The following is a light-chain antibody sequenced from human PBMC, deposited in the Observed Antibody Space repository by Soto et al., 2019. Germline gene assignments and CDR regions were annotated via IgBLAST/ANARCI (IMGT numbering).Light chain of an antibody. CDR3: QQYNGWPT. CDR2: GAS. J-gene: IGKJ3*01. Sequence: EIVMTQSPATLSLSPGERATLSCRASQSVSSNLAWYQQKPGQAPRLLIYGASTRATGIPARFSGSGSGTVFTLAITSLQSEDFAVYYCQQYNGWPTFGPGTKVDV. V-gene: IGKV3-15*01. CDR1: QSVSSN.